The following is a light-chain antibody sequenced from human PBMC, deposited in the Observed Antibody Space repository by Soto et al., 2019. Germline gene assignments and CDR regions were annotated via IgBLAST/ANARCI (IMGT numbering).Light chain of an antibody. CDR3: QQYNNWPLT. CDR1: QSVSNN. J-gene: IGKJ4*01. Sequence: EIVLTQSPATLSVSPWERAALSCRASQSVSNNLAWYQQKPGQPPRLLIFGASTRATGIPARFSGSGSEAEFALTISTLQSEDFAVYYCQQYNNWPLTFGGGTKVDIK. CDR2: GAS. V-gene: IGKV3D-15*01.